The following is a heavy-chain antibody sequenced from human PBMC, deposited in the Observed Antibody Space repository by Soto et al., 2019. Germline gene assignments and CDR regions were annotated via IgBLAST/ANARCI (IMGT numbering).Heavy chain of an antibody. D-gene: IGHD3-16*02. V-gene: IGHV1-18*04. Sequence: QVQLVQSGAEVKKPGASVKVSCKASGYTFTSYGISWVRQAPGQGLEWMGWISAYNGNTNYAQKLQGRVTVTTDTSTSTAYMELRSLRSDDTAVYYCAREPRDYVWGIYRCRGCDYWGQGTLVTVSS. CDR3: AREPRDYVWGIYRCRGCDY. J-gene: IGHJ4*02. CDR1: GYTFTSYG. CDR2: ISAYNGNT.